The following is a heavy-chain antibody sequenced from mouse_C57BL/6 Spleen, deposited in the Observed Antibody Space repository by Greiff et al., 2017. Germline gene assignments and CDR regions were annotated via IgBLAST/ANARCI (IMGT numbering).Heavy chain of an antibody. J-gene: IGHJ3*01. D-gene: IGHD1-1*01. V-gene: IGHV1-39*01. CDR2: TNPNYGTT. CDR3: TGRPFAY. Sequence: EVQLPQPGPELVKPGASGKISCKASGYSFTDYNMNWVKQSNGKSLEWIGVTNPNYGTTSYKQKFKGKATLTVDQSSSTDYMQVNSLTSEDSAVYYCTGRPFAYWGQRSLVSIYA. CDR1: GYSFTDYN.